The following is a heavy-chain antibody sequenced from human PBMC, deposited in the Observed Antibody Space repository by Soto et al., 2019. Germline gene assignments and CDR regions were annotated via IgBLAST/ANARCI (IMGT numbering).Heavy chain of an antibody. J-gene: IGHJ4*02. Sequence: ASVKVSCKASGFTFTNYGISWVRQAPGQGLEWMGWISAYKGNTNYAQKFQGRVTMTTDTSTSTAYLELRSLRSDDMAVYFCASRSGQLPYHFDYWVQGTQVTVSS. D-gene: IGHD6-6*01. CDR3: ASRSGQLPYHFDY. CDR1: GFTFTNYG. CDR2: ISAYKGNT. V-gene: IGHV1-18*03.